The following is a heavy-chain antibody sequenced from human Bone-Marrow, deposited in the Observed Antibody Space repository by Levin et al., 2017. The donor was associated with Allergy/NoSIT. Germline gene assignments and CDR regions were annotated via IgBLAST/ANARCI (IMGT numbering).Heavy chain of an antibody. D-gene: IGHD3-16*01. Sequence: GGSLRLSCAASGFNFRDYWMHWVRQAPGKGLVWVSRINGDGRTTDYADSVKGRFTISRDNAKNTVFVQMNSLSAEDTAVYYGVRRQGECKGGTGYFDYWGQGTVVTVSA. V-gene: IGHV3-74*01. CDR1: GFNFRDYW. CDR2: INGDGRTT. CDR3: VRRQGECKGGTGYFDY. J-gene: IGHJ4*02.